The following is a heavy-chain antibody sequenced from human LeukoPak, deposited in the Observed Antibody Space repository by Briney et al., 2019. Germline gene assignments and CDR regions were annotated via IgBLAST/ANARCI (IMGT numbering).Heavy chain of an antibody. CDR2: ISWNSGSI. CDR1: GFTFDDYA. J-gene: IGHJ4*02. V-gene: IGHV3-9*01. Sequence: GGSLRLSCAASGFTFDDYAMHWVRQAPGKGLEWVSGISWNSGSIGYADSVKGRFTISRDNAKNSLYLQMNSLRAEDTALYYCAKDIHTVVTPNIDYWGQGTLVTVSS. D-gene: IGHD4-23*01. CDR3: AKDIHTVVTPNIDY.